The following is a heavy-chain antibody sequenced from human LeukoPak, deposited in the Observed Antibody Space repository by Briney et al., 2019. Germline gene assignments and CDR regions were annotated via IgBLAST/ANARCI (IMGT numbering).Heavy chain of an antibody. CDR1: GFTFSSYA. CDR3: AREGIAVAGAPWGYYFDY. Sequence: GGSLRLSCAASGFTFSSYAMHWVRQAPGKGLEWVAVISYDGSNKYYADSVKGRFTISRDNSKNTLYLQMNSLRAEDTAVYYCAREGIAVAGAPWGYYFDYWGQGTLVTVSS. CDR2: ISYDGSNK. D-gene: IGHD6-19*01. J-gene: IGHJ4*02. V-gene: IGHV3-30*04.